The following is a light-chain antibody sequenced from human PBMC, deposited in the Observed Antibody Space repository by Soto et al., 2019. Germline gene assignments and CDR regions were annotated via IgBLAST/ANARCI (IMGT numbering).Light chain of an antibody. V-gene: IGKV1-5*01. Sequence: DIQMTQSPSTLSASVGDRVTITCRASQSISSRLAWYQQKPGKAPKLLIYDASSLESGVPSRFSGSGSGTEFTLTISSLQPYDFATYYCQQYNSYSWTFGQGTKVEIK. CDR3: QQYNSYSWT. J-gene: IGKJ1*01. CDR2: DAS. CDR1: QSISSR.